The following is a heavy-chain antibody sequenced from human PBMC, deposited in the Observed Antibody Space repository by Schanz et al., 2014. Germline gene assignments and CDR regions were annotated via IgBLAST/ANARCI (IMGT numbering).Heavy chain of an antibody. CDR3: ATDYSGGGCHI. J-gene: IGHJ3*02. D-gene: IGHD6-19*01. Sequence: QVQLVESGGGVVQPGRSLRLSCAASGFTFSSYTMHWVRQAPGKGLEWVAVISFDGSHESYADSVRGRFTLSRDNSKNTVYLQMNSLRAEDTALYFCATDYSGGGCHIWGQGTMVTVSS. CDR2: ISFDGSHE. CDR1: GFTFSSYT. V-gene: IGHV3-30*04.